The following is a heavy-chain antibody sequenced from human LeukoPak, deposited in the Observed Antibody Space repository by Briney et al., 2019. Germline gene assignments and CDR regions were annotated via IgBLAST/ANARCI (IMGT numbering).Heavy chain of an antibody. V-gene: IGHV4-34*01. J-gene: IGHJ4*02. CDR1: GGSFSDYY. D-gene: IGHD3-10*01. CDR3: ARDRRIWFGEYFDY. CDR2: INHSGST. Sequence: SETLSLTCAVYGGSFSDYYWSWIRQPPGKGLEWIGEINHSGSTNYNPSLKSRVTISVDTSKNQFSLKLSSVTAADTAVYYCARDRRIWFGEYFDYWGQGTLVTVSS.